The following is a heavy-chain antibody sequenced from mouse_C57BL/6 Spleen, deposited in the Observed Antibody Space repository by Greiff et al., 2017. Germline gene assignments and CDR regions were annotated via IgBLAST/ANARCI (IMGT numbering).Heavy chain of an antibody. J-gene: IGHJ1*03. D-gene: IGHD2-5*01. Sequence: VKLMESGAELVKPGASVKMSCKASGYTFTTYPIEWMKQNHGKSLEWIGNFHPYNDDTKYNEKFKGKATLTVEKSSSTVYLELSRLTSDDSAVYYCARSNYPYWYFDVWGTGTTVTVSS. CDR1: GYTFTTYP. V-gene: IGHV1-47*01. CDR3: ARSNYPYWYFDV. CDR2: FHPYNDDT.